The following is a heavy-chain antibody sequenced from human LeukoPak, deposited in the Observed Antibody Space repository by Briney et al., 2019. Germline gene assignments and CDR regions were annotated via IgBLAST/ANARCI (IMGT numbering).Heavy chain of an antibody. J-gene: IGHJ4*02. CDR2: IYYSGST. CDR3: ARAGVVVVAATTLFDH. D-gene: IGHD2-15*01. Sequence: SETLSLTCTVSGGSISSYYWSWIRQPPGKGLEWIGYIYYSGSTNYNPSLKSRVTISVDTSKNQFSLKLSSVTAADTAVYYCARAGVVVVAATTLFDHWGQGTLVTVSS. V-gene: IGHV4-59*08. CDR1: GGSISSYY.